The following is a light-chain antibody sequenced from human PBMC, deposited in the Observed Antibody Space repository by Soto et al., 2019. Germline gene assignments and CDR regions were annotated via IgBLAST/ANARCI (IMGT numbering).Light chain of an antibody. CDR2: GAS. V-gene: IGKV3-20*01. Sequence: EIVLTQSPGTLSLSPGERATLSCRASQSVSSSYLAWYQQKPGQAPRLLIYGASSRATGIPDRFSGSGSGTEFTLTISRLEPDDFAVYYCHQYDSAPLTFGGGTKVEIK. CDR3: HQYDSAPLT. CDR1: QSVSSSY. J-gene: IGKJ4*01.